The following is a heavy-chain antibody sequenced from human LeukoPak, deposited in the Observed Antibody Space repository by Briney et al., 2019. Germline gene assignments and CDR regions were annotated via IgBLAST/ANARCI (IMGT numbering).Heavy chain of an antibody. CDR1: GFTFSSYS. V-gene: IGHV3-21*01. CDR3: ARDLVVVAAFDI. CDR2: INSSRSYI. J-gene: IGHJ3*02. D-gene: IGHD2-15*01. Sequence: TGGSLRLSCAASGFTFSSYSMNWVRQAPGKGLEWVSSINSSRSYIYYADSVKGRFTISRDNAKNSLYLQMNSLRAEDTAVYYCARDLVVVAAFDIWGQGTMVTVSS.